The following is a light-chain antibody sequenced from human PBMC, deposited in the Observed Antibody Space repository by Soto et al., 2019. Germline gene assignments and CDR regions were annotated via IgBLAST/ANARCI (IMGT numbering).Light chain of an antibody. Sequence: DIVMTQSPDPLAVSLGERATINCKSSQSVLYSSNNKNYLAWYQQKPGQPPKLLIYWASTRESGVPDRFSGSGSGTDFALTISSLQAEDVAVYYCQQYYSTPITFGQGTRLEIQ. CDR2: WAS. CDR3: QQYYSTPIT. J-gene: IGKJ5*01. V-gene: IGKV4-1*01. CDR1: QSVLYSSNNKNY.